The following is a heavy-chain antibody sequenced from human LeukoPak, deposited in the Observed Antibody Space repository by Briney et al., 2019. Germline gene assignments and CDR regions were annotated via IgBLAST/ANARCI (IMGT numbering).Heavy chain of an antibody. V-gene: IGHV3-30*02. Sequence: GGSLKLSCAASGFTFSSYGMHWVRQAPGKGLEWVAFIRYDGSNKYYADSVKGRFTISRDNSKNTLYLQMNSLRAEDTAVYYCAKDGSSSAHYWGQGTLVTVSS. J-gene: IGHJ4*02. CDR2: IRYDGSNK. CDR3: AKDGSSSAHY. D-gene: IGHD6-13*01. CDR1: GFTFSSYG.